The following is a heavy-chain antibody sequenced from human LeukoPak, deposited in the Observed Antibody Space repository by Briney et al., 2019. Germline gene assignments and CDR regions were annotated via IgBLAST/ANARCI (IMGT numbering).Heavy chain of an antibody. CDR3: ARDQRCSRYDGGCDQWYFDL. J-gene: IGHJ2*01. CDR1: GGSISGYY. Sequence: PSETLSLTCTVSGGSISGYYWSWLRQPPGKGLEWIGYIYHNAFTHYNPSLRSRVTISVDTSRNQFSLKLTSAPAADTAISYCARDQRCSRYDGGCDQWYFDLWGRGTLVTVSS. D-gene: IGHD5-12*01. CDR2: IYHNAFT. V-gene: IGHV4-59*01.